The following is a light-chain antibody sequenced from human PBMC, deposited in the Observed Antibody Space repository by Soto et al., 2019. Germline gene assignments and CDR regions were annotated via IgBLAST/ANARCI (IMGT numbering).Light chain of an antibody. J-gene: IGLJ3*02. Sequence: QSALTQPASVSVSPGQSITISCTGTSSDVGGYNYVSWYQQHPGKAPKLMIYEVSNRPSGVSNRFSGSKSGNTASLTISGLQAEDEADYYCTSYTSTSTGVFGGGTQLTVL. CDR3: TSYTSTSTGV. CDR1: SSDVGGYNY. V-gene: IGLV2-14*01. CDR2: EVS.